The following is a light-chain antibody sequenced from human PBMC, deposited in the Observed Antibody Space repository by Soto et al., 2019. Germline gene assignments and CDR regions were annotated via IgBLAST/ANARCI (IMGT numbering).Light chain of an antibody. CDR2: ESS. J-gene: IGLJ1*01. V-gene: IGLV2-8*01. CDR3: SSYAGNNNFV. Sequence: QLVLTQPPSASGSPGQSVTISCTGTSSDVGGYNYVSWYQQHPGKAPKLVIYESSKRPSGVPDRFSGSKSGNTASLTVSGLQAEDEADYYCSSYAGNNNFVFGTGTKLTVL. CDR1: SSDVGGYNY.